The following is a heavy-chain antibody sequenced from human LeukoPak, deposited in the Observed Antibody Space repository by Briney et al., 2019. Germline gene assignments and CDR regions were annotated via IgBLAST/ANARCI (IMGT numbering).Heavy chain of an antibody. D-gene: IGHD3-10*01. J-gene: IGHJ4*02. Sequence: PSETLSLTCTVSGGSISSYYWSWLRQPAGKGLEWIGRIYTSGSTNYNPSLKSRVTMSVDTSKNQFSLKLGSVTAADTAVYYCRGSYGSGRKRFDYWGQGTLVTVSS. CDR2: IYTSGST. V-gene: IGHV4-4*07. CDR1: GGSISSYY. CDR3: RGSYGSGRKRFDY.